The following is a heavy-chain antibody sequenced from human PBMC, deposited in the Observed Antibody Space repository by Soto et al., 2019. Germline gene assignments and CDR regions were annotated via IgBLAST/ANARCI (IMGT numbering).Heavy chain of an antibody. CDR3: ARDEGGYDILTGYYKAHHFDY. Sequence: QVPLEQSGAEVKEPGDSVKVSCKASGYTFTHFYITWVRQAPGQGLEWMGAISPHNFNTNYAQKFRGRVTLTTEKSTNTAYMDLRSLTSDDTAVYYCARDEGGYDILTGYYKAHHFDYWGQGVPVTVSS. J-gene: IGHJ4*02. V-gene: IGHV1-18*01. CDR2: ISPHNFNT. D-gene: IGHD3-9*01. CDR1: GYTFTHFY.